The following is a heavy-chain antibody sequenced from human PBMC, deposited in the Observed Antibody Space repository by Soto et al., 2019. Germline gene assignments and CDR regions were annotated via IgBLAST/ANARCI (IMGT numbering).Heavy chain of an antibody. CDR3: ARDRPSGYDTAGYYFVS. Sequence: GGSLRLSCAASGFTFSRSGMHWVRQAPGKGLEWLAVIPYDGRDKYYVDSVKGRFTISRDNSKNTLYLQMNSLRLEDTAMYYCARDRPSGYDTAGYYFVSWGQGTLVTVSS. D-gene: IGHD3-22*01. J-gene: IGHJ5*01. V-gene: IGHV3-30*03. CDR2: IPYDGRDK. CDR1: GFTFSRSG.